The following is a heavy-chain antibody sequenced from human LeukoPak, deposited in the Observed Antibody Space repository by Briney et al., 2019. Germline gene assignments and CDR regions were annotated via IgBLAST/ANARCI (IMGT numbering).Heavy chain of an antibody. CDR3: ARGGMYSSSSLNY. J-gene: IGHJ4*02. V-gene: IGHV1-3*01. CDR2: INAGNGNT. CDR1: GYTFTSYA. D-gene: IGHD6-6*01. Sequence: ASVKVSCKASGYTFTSYAMHWVRQAPGQRLEWMGWINAGNGNTKYSQKFQGRVTITADESTSTAYMELSSLRSEDTAVYYCARGGMYSSSSLNYWGQGTLVTVSS.